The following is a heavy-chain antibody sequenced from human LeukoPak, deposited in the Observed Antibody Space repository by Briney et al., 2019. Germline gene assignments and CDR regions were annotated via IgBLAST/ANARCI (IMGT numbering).Heavy chain of an antibody. D-gene: IGHD2-2*02. CDR1: GGSISSSSYY. Sequence: KPSETLSLTXTVSGGSISSSSYYWGWIRQPPGEGLEWIGSIYYSGSAYYNPSLKSRVTISVDTSKNQFSLKLSSVTAADTAVYYCARHMRGRYCRSTSCYTIPPLDYWGQGTLVTVSS. CDR2: IYYSGSA. V-gene: IGHV4-39*01. J-gene: IGHJ4*02. CDR3: ARHMRGRYCRSTSCYTIPPLDY.